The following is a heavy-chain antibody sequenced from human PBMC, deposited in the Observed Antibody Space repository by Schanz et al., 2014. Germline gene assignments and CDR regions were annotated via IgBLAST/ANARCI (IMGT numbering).Heavy chain of an antibody. J-gene: IGHJ3*02. D-gene: IGHD6-6*01. V-gene: IGHV3-30*04. CDR1: GFTLSGSA. CDR3: ARLATSKSRLGDAVDI. Sequence: VQLVESGGDLVQPGGSLKLSCVASGFTLSGSAVHWVRQAPGKGLEWVAVISYDGSHKDYADSVQGRFTLSKDFSKDTLYLQLTSLRPEDTAVYYCARLATSKSRLGDAVDIWGQGTMVTVSS. CDR2: ISYDGSHK.